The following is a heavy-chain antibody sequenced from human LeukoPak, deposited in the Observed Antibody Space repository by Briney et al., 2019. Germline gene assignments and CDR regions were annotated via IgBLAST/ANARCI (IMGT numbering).Heavy chain of an antibody. CDR2: ISSGGTV. CDR1: GFTFSSYE. J-gene: IGHJ4*02. CDR3: AGGLPR. D-gene: IGHD3-16*01. Sequence: GGSLRLSCAASGFTFSSYEMSWVRQAPGKGLEWVSYISSGGTVKYADSVKGRFTISRDNAKNSLYLQMNSLRAEDTAVYYCAGGLPRWGQGTLVTVSS. V-gene: IGHV3-48*03.